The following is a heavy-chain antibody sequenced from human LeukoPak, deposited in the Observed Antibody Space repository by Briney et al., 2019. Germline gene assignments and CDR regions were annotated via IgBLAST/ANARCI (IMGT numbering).Heavy chain of an antibody. D-gene: IGHD3-3*01. CDR3: AKDRSSWYYPFDS. J-gene: IGHJ4*02. V-gene: IGHV3-23*01. CDR2: VSGGGHNT. Sequence: GGSLRLSCVASGFTFSSYAMSSVRQAPGKGLEWVSVVSGGGHNTYYADSVKGRFTMSRDNSKRTVYLQMNSLRAEDTAVYYCAKDRSSWYYPFDSWGQGTLVTVSS. CDR1: GFTFSSYA.